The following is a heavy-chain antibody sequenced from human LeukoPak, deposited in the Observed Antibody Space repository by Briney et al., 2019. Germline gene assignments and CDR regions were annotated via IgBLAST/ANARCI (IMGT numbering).Heavy chain of an antibody. Sequence: GSSVKVSCKASGGTFSSYAISWVRQAPGQGLEWMGGITPIFGTANYAQKFQGRVTITTDESTSTAYMELSSLRSEDTAVYYCAREPQYDILTGYYTDWGQGTLVTVSS. CDR2: ITPIFGTA. D-gene: IGHD3-9*01. CDR1: GGTFSSYA. J-gene: IGHJ4*02. V-gene: IGHV1-69*05. CDR3: AREPQYDILTGYYTD.